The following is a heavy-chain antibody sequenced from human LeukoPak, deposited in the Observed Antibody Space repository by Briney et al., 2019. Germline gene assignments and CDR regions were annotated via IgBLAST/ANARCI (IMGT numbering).Heavy chain of an antibody. CDR1: GGSISSSSYC. V-gene: IGHV4-39*07. D-gene: IGHD4-17*01. CDR3: ARSPQGTATTANWLDP. Sequence: SETLSLTCTVSGGSISSSSYCWGWIRQPPGKGLEWIGSIYHSGSTYYNPSLKSRGTIAVETSKNQFSLNLISVTAADTAVYYCARSPQGTATTANWLDPWGQGTLVTVSS. J-gene: IGHJ5*02. CDR2: IYHSGST.